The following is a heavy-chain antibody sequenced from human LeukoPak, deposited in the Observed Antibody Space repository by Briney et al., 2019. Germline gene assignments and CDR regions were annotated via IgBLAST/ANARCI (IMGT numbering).Heavy chain of an antibody. V-gene: IGHV1-69*06. J-gene: IGHJ3*02. CDR3: ARGLTLYAFDI. CDR2: IIPIFGTA. Sequence: ASVKVSCKASGGTFSSNAISWVRQAPGQGLEWMGGIIPIFGTANYAQKFQGRVTITADKSTSTAYMELSSLRSEDTAVYYCARGLTLYAFDIWGQGTMVTVSS. CDR1: GGTFSSNA. D-gene: IGHD4/OR15-4a*01.